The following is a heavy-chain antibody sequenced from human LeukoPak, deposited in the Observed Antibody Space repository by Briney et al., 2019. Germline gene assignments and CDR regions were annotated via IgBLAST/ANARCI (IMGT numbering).Heavy chain of an antibody. CDR1: GFTFSSYA. CDR3: ARNARITMVQGVPY. J-gene: IGHJ4*02. Sequence: GGSLRLSCTASGFTFSSYAMSWVRQAPGKGLEWVSAISGSGGSTYYADSVKGRFTISGDNSKSTLYLQMNSLRAEDTAVYYCARNARITMVQGVPYWGQGTLVTVSS. CDR2: ISGSGGST. V-gene: IGHV3-23*01. D-gene: IGHD3-10*01.